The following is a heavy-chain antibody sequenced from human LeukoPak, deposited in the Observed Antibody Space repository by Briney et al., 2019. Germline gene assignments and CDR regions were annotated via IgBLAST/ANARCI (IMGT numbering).Heavy chain of an antibody. CDR2: IYYSGST. CDR3: ARTDPPRGNYGMDV. Sequence: SETLSLTCTVSGGSISSSSYYWSWIRQPPGKGLEWIGYIYYSGSTNYNPSLKSRVTISVDTSKNQFSLKLSSVTAADTAVYYCARTDPPRGNYGMDVWGQGTTVTVSS. CDR1: GGSISSSSYY. D-gene: IGHD3-10*01. V-gene: IGHV4-61*01. J-gene: IGHJ6*02.